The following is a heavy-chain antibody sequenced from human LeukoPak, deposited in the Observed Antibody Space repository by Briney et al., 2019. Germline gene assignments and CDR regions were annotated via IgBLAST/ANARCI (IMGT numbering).Heavy chain of an antibody. CDR2: IYYSGST. J-gene: IGHJ4*02. Sequence: PSQTLSLTCSVSGDSISSGGYYWSWIRQHPGKGLEWIGYIYYSGSTYCNPSLKSRLIISVDTPNNQFSLKLSTVTAADTAVYYCARQKLGGVTAFDYWGQGTLVTVSS. V-gene: IGHV4-31*03. D-gene: IGHD2-21*02. CDR3: ARQKLGGVTAFDY. CDR1: GDSISSGGYY.